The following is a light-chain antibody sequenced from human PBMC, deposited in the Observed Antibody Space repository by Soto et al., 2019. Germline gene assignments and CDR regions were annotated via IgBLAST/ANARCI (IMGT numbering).Light chain of an antibody. J-gene: IGKJ1*01. CDR2: DAS. V-gene: IGKV1-5*01. CDR3: QQFNSYSWT. CDR1: QRINSW. Sequence: DLQMTQSPSTLSASVGDRVTITCRASQRINSWLAWFQQKPGKAPKVLIYDASTLETGVPSRFSGSGFGTEFTLTISSLQPDDFATYYCQQFNSYSWTFGQGTKVEI.